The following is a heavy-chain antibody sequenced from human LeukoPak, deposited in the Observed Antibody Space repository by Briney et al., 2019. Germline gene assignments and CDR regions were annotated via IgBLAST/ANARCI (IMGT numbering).Heavy chain of an antibody. D-gene: IGHD6-13*01. CDR2: INPNSGGT. J-gene: IGHJ1*01. Sequence: ASVKVSCKASGYAFTRHYMHWVRQAPGQGLEWMGWINPNSGGTNYAQKFQGRVTMTRDTSISTAYMELSRLRSDDTAVYYCARQYSSSWYAYFQHWGQGTLVTVSS. CDR1: GYAFTRHY. CDR3: ARQYSSSWYAYFQH. V-gene: IGHV1-2*02.